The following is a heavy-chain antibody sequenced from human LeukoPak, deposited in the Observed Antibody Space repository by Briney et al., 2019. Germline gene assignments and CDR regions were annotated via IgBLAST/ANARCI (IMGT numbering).Heavy chain of an antibody. CDR2: ISSSSSYI. Sequence: GGSLRLSCAASGFTFSSYSINWVRQAPGKGLEWVSSISSSSSYIYYADSVKGRFTISRDNAKNSLYLQMNSLRAEDTAVYYCARELGIAAAAGMDVWGKGTTVTVSS. J-gene: IGHJ6*03. CDR3: ARELGIAAAAGMDV. CDR1: GFTFSSYS. D-gene: IGHD6-13*01. V-gene: IGHV3-21*01.